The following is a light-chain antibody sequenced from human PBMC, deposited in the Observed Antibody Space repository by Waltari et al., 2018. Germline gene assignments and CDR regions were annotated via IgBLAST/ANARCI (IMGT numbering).Light chain of an antibody. CDR2: GAS. CDR3: KQYLRSLRT. Sequence: IVLTRAPGTLSLSPGHRATLACSASQSVSSSYLAWYQQKPGQSPRLLIYGASNRATGIPDRFSGSGSGTDFTLTISRVEPEDVAVYYCKQYLRSLRTFGPGTILEIK. V-gene: IGKV3-20*01. CDR1: QSVSSSY. J-gene: IGKJ2*01.